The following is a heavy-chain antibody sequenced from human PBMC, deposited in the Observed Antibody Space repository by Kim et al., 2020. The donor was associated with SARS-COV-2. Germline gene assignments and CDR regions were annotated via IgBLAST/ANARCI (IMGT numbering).Heavy chain of an antibody. CDR3: ASPRGYCSSTSCLNPLDY. J-gene: IGHJ4*02. D-gene: IGHD2-2*01. CDR2: IIPIFGTA. CDR1: GGTFSSYA. Sequence: SVKFSCKASGGTFSSYAISWVRQAPGQGLEWMGGIIPIFGTANYAQKFQGRVTITADESTSTAYMELSSLRSEDTAVYYCASPRGYCSSTSCLNPLDYWGQGTLVTVSS. V-gene: IGHV1-69*13.